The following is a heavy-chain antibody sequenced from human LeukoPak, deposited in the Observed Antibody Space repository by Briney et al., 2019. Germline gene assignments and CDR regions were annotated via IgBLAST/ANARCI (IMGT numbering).Heavy chain of an antibody. CDR1: GFTFTDYY. D-gene: IGHD3-22*01. CDR3: ARDRGYYDSSGSHWGWFDP. CDR2: ISNSCSPM. J-gene: IGHJ5*02. Sequence: GRSLRTSCAASGFTFTDYYMSWIPQDPRPGLESASYISNSCSPMYYADSVKGRFSISRDSAKNSLYLQMNSLRAEDTAVYYCARDRGYYDSSGSHWGWFDPWGQGTLVTVSS. V-gene: IGHV3-11*01.